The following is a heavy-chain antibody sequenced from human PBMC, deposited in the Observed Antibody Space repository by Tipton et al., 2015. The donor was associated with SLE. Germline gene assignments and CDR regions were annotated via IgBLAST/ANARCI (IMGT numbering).Heavy chain of an antibody. Sequence: QSGAEVKKPGSSVKVSCKASGGTFSSYAISWVRQAPGQGLEWMGGFIPILGIVNYAQKFQGRVTITTDESTSTAYMELSSLRSEDPAVYYCAGAQSGLRYFQHWGQGTLVTVSS. D-gene: IGHD4/OR15-4a*01. CDR2: FIPILGIV. CDR1: GGTFSSYA. CDR3: AGAQSGLRYFQH. V-gene: IGHV1-69*05. J-gene: IGHJ1*01.